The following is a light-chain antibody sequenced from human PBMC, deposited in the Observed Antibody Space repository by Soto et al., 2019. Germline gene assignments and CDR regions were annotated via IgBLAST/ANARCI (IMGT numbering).Light chain of an antibody. V-gene: IGKV1-33*01. CDR1: QYISNY. Sequence: DIQMTQSPSSVSASVGCRVTITCLASQYISNYLNWYQQKPGKAPKLLIYDASNLETGVPSRFSGSGSGTDFTFTISSLQPEDIATYYCQQYDNLPLTFGGGTKVDIK. CDR3: QQYDNLPLT. CDR2: DAS. J-gene: IGKJ4*01.